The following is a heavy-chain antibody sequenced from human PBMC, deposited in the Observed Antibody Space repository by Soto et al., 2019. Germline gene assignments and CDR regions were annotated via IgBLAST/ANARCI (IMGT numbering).Heavy chain of an antibody. Sequence: GASVKVSCKASGYTFSDYDINWVRQATGHGLEWMGWMNPHRGTSGFAQKFQGRVSMTRDTSINTAYMELNSLTSEDTAVYYCARGPLGYGTGSYDWFDPWGQGTLVTVSS. J-gene: IGHJ5*02. CDR1: GYTFSDYD. D-gene: IGHD3-10*01. V-gene: IGHV1-8*01. CDR2: MNPHRGTS. CDR3: ARGPLGYGTGSYDWFDP.